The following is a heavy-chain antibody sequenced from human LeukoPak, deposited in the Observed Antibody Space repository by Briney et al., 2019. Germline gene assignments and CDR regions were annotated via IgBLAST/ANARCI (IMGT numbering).Heavy chain of an antibody. CDR2: IKQDGSEK. CDR1: GFTFSAYW. Sequence: GGSLRLSCAASGFTFSAYWMSWVRQAPGKGLEWVANIKQDGSEKYYVDSVKGRFTISRDNAKNSLYLQMNSPRAEDTAVYYCARARYSSSPLALRFFDYWGQGTLVTVSS. D-gene: IGHD6-6*01. J-gene: IGHJ4*02. CDR3: ARARYSSSPLALRFFDY. V-gene: IGHV3-7*01.